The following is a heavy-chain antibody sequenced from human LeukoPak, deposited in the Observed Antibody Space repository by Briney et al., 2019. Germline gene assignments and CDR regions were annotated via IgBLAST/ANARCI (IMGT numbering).Heavy chain of an antibody. V-gene: IGHV3-74*01. J-gene: IGHJ4*02. CDR3: ARDLAVTTSYYFDY. Sequence: GGSLRLSCGAAGFTFSSYWMHWVRQAPGKGLVWVSRINSDGSSTSYADSVKSRFTISRDNAKNTLYLQMISLRAEDTAVYYCARDLAVTTSYYFDYWGQGTLVTVSS. CDR2: INSDGSST. CDR1: GFTFSSYW. D-gene: IGHD2-21*02.